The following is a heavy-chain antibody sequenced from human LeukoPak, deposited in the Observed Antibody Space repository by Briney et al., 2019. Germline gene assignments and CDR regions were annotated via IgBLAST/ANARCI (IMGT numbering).Heavy chain of an antibody. CDR3: ARGCSGGSCYDFDP. V-gene: IGHV4-34*01. Sequence: SETLSLPCAVYGGSFSGYYWSWIRQPPGKGLEWIGEINHSGSTNYNPALKRRVTISVDTSQHQFSLKLSSVTAADTAVYYCARGCSGGSCYDFDPWGQGTLVTVSS. CDR1: GGSFSGYY. J-gene: IGHJ5*02. CDR2: INHSGST. D-gene: IGHD2-15*01.